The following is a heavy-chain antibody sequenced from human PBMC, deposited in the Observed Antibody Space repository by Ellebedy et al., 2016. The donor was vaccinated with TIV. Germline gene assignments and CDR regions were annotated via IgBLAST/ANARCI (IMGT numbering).Heavy chain of an antibody. D-gene: IGHD6-13*01. CDR3: ARLGVIAAAGASDY. CDR2: ISYSGDLM. Sequence: GESPKISCAASGFTFSGYYMSWFRQAPGKGPEWVSYISYSGDLMYYADSVKGRFTTSRDNAENSLYLQMNSLRAEDTAVYFCARLGVIAAAGASDYWGQGTLVIVSS. V-gene: IGHV3-11*01. J-gene: IGHJ4*02. CDR1: GFTFSGYY.